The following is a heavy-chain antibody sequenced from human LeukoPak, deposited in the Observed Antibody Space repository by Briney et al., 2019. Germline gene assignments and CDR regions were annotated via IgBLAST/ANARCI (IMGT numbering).Heavy chain of an antibody. D-gene: IGHD4-17*01. Sequence: SETLSLTCTVSGGSISSYYWSWIRQPPGKGLEWIGYIYYSGSTNYNPSLKSRVTISVDTSKNQFSLKLSSVTAADTAVYYCARHRLRWSYLDYWGQGTLVTVSS. CDR1: GGSISSYY. V-gene: IGHV4-59*08. J-gene: IGHJ4*02. CDR3: ARHRLRWSYLDY. CDR2: IYYSGST.